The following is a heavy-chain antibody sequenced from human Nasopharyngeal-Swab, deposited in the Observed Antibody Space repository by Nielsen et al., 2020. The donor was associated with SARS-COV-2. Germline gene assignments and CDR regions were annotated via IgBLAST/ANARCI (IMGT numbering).Heavy chain of an antibody. D-gene: IGHD3-10*01. CDR1: GLTVSSTY. CDR3: VTDPTYGSGTYFYY. Sequence: GGSLRLSCAASGLTVSSTYMGWVRRAPGKGLEWLSILNTGGSTYYADSVEGRFTISRGTSENTLYLQMDNLGVEDTAVYYCVTDPTYGSGTYFYYWGQGARVTVSS. V-gene: IGHV3-53*01. CDR2: LNTGGST. J-gene: IGHJ4*02.